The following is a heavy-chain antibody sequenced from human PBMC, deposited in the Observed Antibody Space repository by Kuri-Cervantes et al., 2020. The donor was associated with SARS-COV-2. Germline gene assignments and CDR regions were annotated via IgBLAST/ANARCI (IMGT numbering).Heavy chain of an antibody. V-gene: IGHV1-69*05. J-gene: IGHJ3*02. CDR1: GGTFSSYA. D-gene: IGHD1-26*01. Sequence: SVKVSCKASGGTFSSYAISWVRQAPGQGLEWMGGIIPIFGTANYAQKFQGRVTITTDESTSTAYMELSSLRSEDTAVYYCARGQENSGSFRSMGIGAFDIWGQGTMVTVSS. CDR3: ARGQENSGSFRSMGIGAFDI. CDR2: IIPIFGTA.